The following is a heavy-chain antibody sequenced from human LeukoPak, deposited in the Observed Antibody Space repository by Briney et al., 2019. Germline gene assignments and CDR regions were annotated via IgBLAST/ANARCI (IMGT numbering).Heavy chain of an antibody. CDR3: ARHGAGGWFGKPAKGDFDY. J-gene: IGHJ4*02. D-gene: IGHD3-10*01. CDR1: GGSISSYY. V-gene: IGHV4-59*08. CDR2: IYYSGST. Sequence: SETLSLTCTVSGGSISSYYWSWIRQPPGKGLEWIGYIYYSGSTNYNPSLKSRVTISVDTSKNQFSLKLSSVTAADTAVYYCARHGAGGWFGKPAKGDFDYWGQGTLVTVSS.